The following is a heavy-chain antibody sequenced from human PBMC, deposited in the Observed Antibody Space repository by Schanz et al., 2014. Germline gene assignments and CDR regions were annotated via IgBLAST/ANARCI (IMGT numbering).Heavy chain of an antibody. CDR3: VSSGSYSSYAF. D-gene: IGHD3-10*01. J-gene: IGHJ4*02. Sequence: EVQLLESGGGLVQPGGSLRLSCASSGFSFTTYAMSWVRQAPGKGLEWVSSISSGGGSTYYADSVKGRFTISRDNAKNSRYLQMNSLRAEDTAVYHCVSSGSYSSYAFWGQGTLVTVSS. CDR1: GFSFTTYA. V-gene: IGHV3-23*01. CDR2: ISSGGGST.